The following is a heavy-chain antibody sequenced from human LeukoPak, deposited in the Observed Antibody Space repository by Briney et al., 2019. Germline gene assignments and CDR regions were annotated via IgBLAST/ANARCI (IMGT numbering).Heavy chain of an antibody. V-gene: IGHV3-30*04. CDR2: ISYDGSNK. J-gene: IGHJ4*02. CDR3: ARDRVAGYCSSTSCYYGFDY. Sequence: GGSLRLSCAASGFTFSSYAMHWVRQAPGKGLEWVAVISYDGSNKYYADSVKGRFTISRDNSMNTLYLQMNSLRAEDTAVYYCARDRVAGYCSSTSCYYGFDYWGQGTLVTVSS. D-gene: IGHD2-2*01. CDR1: GFTFSSYA.